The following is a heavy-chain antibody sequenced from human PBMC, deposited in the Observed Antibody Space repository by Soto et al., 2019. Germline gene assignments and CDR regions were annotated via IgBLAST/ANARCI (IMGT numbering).Heavy chain of an antibody. CDR1: GGTFRNYP. CDR3: ARGPLVVLNYFEA. J-gene: IGHJ4*02. Sequence: SVKVSCKASGGTFRNYPINWVRQAPGQGLEWMGSIFPLTDIPDYAQNFQARLTISADKSTSTAYMELSSLTSDDTAMYFCARGPLVVLNYFEARGQGTLVTVSS. CDR2: IFPLTDIP. D-gene: IGHD1-7*01. V-gene: IGHV1-69*04.